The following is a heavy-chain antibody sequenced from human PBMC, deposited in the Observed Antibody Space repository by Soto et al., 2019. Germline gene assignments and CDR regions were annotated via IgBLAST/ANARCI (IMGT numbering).Heavy chain of an antibody. CDR2: IKSKTDGGTT. D-gene: IGHD2-15*01. V-gene: IGHV3-15*07. CDR1: GFTFSNAW. Sequence: GGSLRLSCAASGFTFSNAWMNWVRQAPGKGLEWVGRIKSKTDGGTTDYAAPVKGRFTISRDDSKNTLYLQMNSLKTEDTAVYYCTTGGGYCSGGSCYWVQAQSRLYYYYGMDVWGQGTTVTVSS. J-gene: IGHJ6*02. CDR3: TTGGGYCSGGSCYWVQAQSRLYYYYGMDV.